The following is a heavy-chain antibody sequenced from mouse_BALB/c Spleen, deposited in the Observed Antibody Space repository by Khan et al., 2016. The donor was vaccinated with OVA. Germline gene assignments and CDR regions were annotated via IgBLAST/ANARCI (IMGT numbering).Heavy chain of an antibody. CDR2: INPGSSTI. V-gene: IGHV4-2*02. CDR3: ACRRAFYTMDY. Sequence: EVKLLESGGGLVQPGGSLNLSCAASGFDFSRYWMSWARQAPGKGQEWIGDINPGSSTINYTPSLKDKFIISRDNAKNTLYLQMSKVSSEDTALYYCACRRAFYTMDYWGQGTPVTVSS. CDR1: GFDFSRYW. J-gene: IGHJ4*01.